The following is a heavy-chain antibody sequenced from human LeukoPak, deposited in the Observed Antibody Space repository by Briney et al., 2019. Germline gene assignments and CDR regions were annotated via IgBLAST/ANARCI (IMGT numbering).Heavy chain of an antibody. D-gene: IGHD3-3*01. Sequence: SETLSLTCAVYGGSFSGYYWSWIRQPPGKGLEWIGEINHSGSTNYNPSLESRVTISVDTSKNQFSLKLSSVTAADTAVYYCARAGFWSGYPDWGRGTLVTVSS. CDR2: INHSGST. CDR3: ARAGFWSGYPD. V-gene: IGHV4-34*01. CDR1: GGSFSGYY. J-gene: IGHJ4*02.